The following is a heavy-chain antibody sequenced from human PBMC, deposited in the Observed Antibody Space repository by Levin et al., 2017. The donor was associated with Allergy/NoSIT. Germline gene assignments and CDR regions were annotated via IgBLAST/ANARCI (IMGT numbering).Heavy chain of an antibody. D-gene: IGHD3-22*01. V-gene: IGHV3-23*01. CDR1: GFTFSSYA. Sequence: GGSLRLSCAASGFTFSSYAMSWVRQAPGKGLEWVSAISGSGGSTYYADSVKGRFTISRDNSKNTLYLQMNSLRAEDTAVYYCANVVIRNPSFDYWGQGTLVTVSS. CDR2: ISGSGGST. J-gene: IGHJ4*02. CDR3: ANVVIRNPSFDY.